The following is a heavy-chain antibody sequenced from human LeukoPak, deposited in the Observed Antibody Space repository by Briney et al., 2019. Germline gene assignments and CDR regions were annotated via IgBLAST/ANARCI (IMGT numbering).Heavy chain of an antibody. J-gene: IGHJ4*02. V-gene: IGHV1-46*01. CDR1: GYTFTSYY. Sequence: GASVKVSRKASGYTFTSYYMHWVRQAPGQGLEWMGIINPSGGSTSYAQKFQGRVTMTRDTSTSTVYMELSSLRSEDTAVYYCARRAYGSGSFNRYHFDYWGQGTLVAVSS. CDR2: INPSGGST. D-gene: IGHD3-10*01. CDR3: ARRAYGSGSFNRYHFDY.